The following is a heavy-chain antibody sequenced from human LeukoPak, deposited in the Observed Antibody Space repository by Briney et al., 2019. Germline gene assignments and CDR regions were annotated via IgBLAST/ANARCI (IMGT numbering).Heavy chain of an antibody. D-gene: IGHD4-17*01. J-gene: IGHJ4*02. Sequence: PGGSLRLSCEASGFTFTTYSMTWVRQAPGKGLEGVSIISSGSSAIFSADALKGRFTISRDDAKNLLYLDMNSLRAEDTAVYYCARGHTAVTRHFDFWGQGTLVTVSS. CDR3: ARGHTAVTRHFDF. CDR2: ISSGSSAI. V-gene: IGHV3-21*01. CDR1: GFTFTTYS.